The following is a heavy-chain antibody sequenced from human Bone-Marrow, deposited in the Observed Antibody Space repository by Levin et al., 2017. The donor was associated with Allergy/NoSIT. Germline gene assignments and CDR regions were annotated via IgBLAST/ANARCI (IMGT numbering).Heavy chain of an antibody. CDR1: GFTFSSYA. V-gene: IGHV3-30-3*01. J-gene: IGHJ6*02. CDR3: ARADGVDSYGYIYYYGMDV. D-gene: IGHD5-18*01. Sequence: PGGSLRLSCAASGFTFSSYAMHWVRQAPGKGLEWVAVISYDGSNKYYADSVKGRFTISRDNSKNTLYLQMNSLRAEDTAVYYCARADGVDSYGYIYYYGMDVWGQGTTVTVSS. CDR2: ISYDGSNK.